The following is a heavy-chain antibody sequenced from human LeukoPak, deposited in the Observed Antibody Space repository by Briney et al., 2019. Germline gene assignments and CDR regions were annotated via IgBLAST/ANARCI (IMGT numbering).Heavy chain of an antibody. Sequence: GGSLRLSCAASGFTFSSYAMHWVRQAPGKGLEWVAVISYDGSNKYYADSVKGRFTISRGNSKNTLYLQMNSLRAEDTVVYYCAREDVGTHCSGGSCYSSPNFDYWGQGTLVTVSS. CDR3: AREDVGTHCSGGSCYSSPNFDY. J-gene: IGHJ4*02. V-gene: IGHV3-30*04. CDR2: ISYDGSNK. CDR1: GFTFSSYA. D-gene: IGHD2-15*01.